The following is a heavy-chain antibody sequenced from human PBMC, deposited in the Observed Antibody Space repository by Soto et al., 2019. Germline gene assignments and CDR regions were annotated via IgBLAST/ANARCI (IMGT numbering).Heavy chain of an antibody. D-gene: IGHD5-18*01. J-gene: IGHJ4*02. CDR3: TTRGYTYGYRFVSFDY. CDR1: GFTFSGSA. Sequence: EVQLVESGGGLVQPGGSLKLSCAASGFTFSGSAMHWVRQASGKGLEWVGRIRSKANSYATAYAASVKGRFTISRDYSKNTAYLQMNSLKTEDTAVYYCTTRGYTYGYRFVSFDYWGQGTLVTVSS. V-gene: IGHV3-73*02. CDR2: IRSKANSYAT.